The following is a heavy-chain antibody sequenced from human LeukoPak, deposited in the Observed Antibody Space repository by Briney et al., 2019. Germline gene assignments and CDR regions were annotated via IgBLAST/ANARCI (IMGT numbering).Heavy chain of an antibody. Sequence: GGSLRLSCAASGFTFSDYYMNWVRQAPGKGLEWVAYISENGDTIHYADSVKGRFIVSGDNARNSLHLQMNSLRAEDAAVYYCASGRSFGYWGQGTRVTVSS. V-gene: IGHV3-11*04. CDR3: ASGRSFGY. CDR2: ISENGDTI. CDR1: GFTFSDYY. J-gene: IGHJ4*02. D-gene: IGHD1-14*01.